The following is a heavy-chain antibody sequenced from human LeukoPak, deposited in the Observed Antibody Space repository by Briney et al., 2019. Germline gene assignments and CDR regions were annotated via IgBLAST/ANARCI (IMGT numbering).Heavy chain of an antibody. D-gene: IGHD6-6*01. CDR2: ITSSGTT. Sequence: PGGSLRLSCAASGFTFSSHEMNWVRQAPGKGLEWVSYITSSGTTKYGDSVKGRFTISRDNAKNSLYLQMNSLRAEDTAVYYCARSATDSSSVDYWGQGTLVTASS. J-gene: IGHJ4*02. CDR1: GFTFSSHE. CDR3: ARSATDSSSVDY. V-gene: IGHV3-48*03.